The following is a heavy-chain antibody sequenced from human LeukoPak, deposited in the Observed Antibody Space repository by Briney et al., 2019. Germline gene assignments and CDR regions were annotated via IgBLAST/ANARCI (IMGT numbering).Heavy chain of an antibody. V-gene: IGHV1-46*01. CDR2: INPSGGST. CDR1: GYTFTSYY. CDR3: ARLRFLEWPKSPYHWFVP. D-gene: IGHD3-3*01. Sequence: ASVKVSCKASGYTFTSYYMNWVRQAPGQGLEWMGGINPSGGSTSYAQKFQGRVTITSNTSPSTVYMDLSSLRSEHTAVYYCARLRFLEWPKSPYHWFVPLGQGTPVTVPS. J-gene: IGHJ5*02.